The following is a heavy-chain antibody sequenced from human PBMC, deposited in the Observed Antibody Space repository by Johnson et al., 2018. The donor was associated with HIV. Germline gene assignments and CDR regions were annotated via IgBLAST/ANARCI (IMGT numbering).Heavy chain of an antibody. Sequence: QVLLVESGGGLVQPGRPLRLSCAASGFTFPSYAMHWIRQAPGTGLEWVALVSYDGSNIHYADSVKGRFTISSDSSKNTLYLQMNSLRAEDTAVYYCASTGSGSDDAFDIWGQGTMVTVSS. D-gene: IGHD3-10*01. V-gene: IGHV3-30*04. CDR1: GFTFPSYA. CDR2: VSYDGSNI. J-gene: IGHJ3*02. CDR3: ASTGSGSDDAFDI.